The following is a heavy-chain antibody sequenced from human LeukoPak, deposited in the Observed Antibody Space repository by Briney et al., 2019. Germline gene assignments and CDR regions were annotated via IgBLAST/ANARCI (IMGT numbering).Heavy chain of an antibody. D-gene: IGHD3-3*01. Sequence: TSETLSLTCTVSGGSISSYYWSWIRQPAGKGLEWIGRMSSSGISTYSPSLKSRVTISIDTSRNQFSMNLNSVTAADTAVYYCARDLEWLYPGGAFDIWGQGTMVTVSS. CDR1: GGSISSYY. CDR2: MSSSGIS. V-gene: IGHV4-4*07. J-gene: IGHJ3*02. CDR3: ARDLEWLYPGGAFDI.